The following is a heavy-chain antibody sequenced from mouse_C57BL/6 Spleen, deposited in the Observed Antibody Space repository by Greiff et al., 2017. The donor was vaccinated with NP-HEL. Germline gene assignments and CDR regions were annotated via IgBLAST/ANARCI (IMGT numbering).Heavy chain of an antibody. J-gene: IGHJ2*01. CDR1: GFTFSDYG. Sequence: EVKLVESGGGLVKPGGSLKLSCAASGFTFSDYGMHWVRQAPEKGLEWVAYISSGSSTIYYADTVKGRVTISRDNAQKTLFLQMTGLRSEDTAMHYCARELRYGFDYWGQGTTLTVSS. D-gene: IGHD1-1*01. V-gene: IGHV5-17*01. CDR2: ISSGSSTI. CDR3: ARELRYGFDY.